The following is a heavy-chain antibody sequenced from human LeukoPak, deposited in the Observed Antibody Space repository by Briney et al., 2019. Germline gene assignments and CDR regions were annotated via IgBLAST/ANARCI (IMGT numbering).Heavy chain of an antibody. CDR3: AREPNSSGWYEVGYYFDY. CDR2: IYYSGST. V-gene: IGHV4-39*07. CDR1: GGSISSSSYY. D-gene: IGHD6-19*01. Sequence: SETLSLTCTVSGGSISSSSYYWGWIRQPPGKGLEWIGSIYYSGSTYYNPSLKSRVTISVDTSKNQFSLKLSSVTAADTAVYYCAREPNSSGWYEVGYYFDYWGQGTLVTVSS. J-gene: IGHJ4*02.